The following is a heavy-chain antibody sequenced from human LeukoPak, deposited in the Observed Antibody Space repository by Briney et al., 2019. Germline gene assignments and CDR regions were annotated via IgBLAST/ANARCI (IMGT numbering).Heavy chain of an antibody. CDR1: GFTFSSYS. D-gene: IGHD5-18*01. V-gene: IGHV3-21*01. CDR2: ISSSSSYI. Sequence: GGSLRLSCAASGFTFSSYSMNWVRQAPGKGLEWVSSISSSSSYICYADSVKGRFTISRDNAKNSLYLQMNSLRAEDTAVYYCARELGYSYGDYFDYWGQGTLVTVSS. CDR3: ARELGYSYGDYFDY. J-gene: IGHJ4*02.